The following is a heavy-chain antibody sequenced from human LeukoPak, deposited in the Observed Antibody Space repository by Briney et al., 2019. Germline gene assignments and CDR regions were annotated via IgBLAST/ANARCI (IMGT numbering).Heavy chain of an antibody. CDR3: ARRSRGSIVGATINRLEDY. D-gene: IGHD1-26*01. V-gene: IGHV4-39*01. CDR2: IYYSGST. Sequence: SETLSLTCTVSGGSISSSSYYWGWIRQPPGKGLEWIGSIYYSGSTYYNPSLKSRVTISVDTSKNQFSLKLSSVTAADTAVYYCARRSRGSIVGATINRLEDYWGQGTLVTVSS. J-gene: IGHJ4*02. CDR1: GGSISSSSYY.